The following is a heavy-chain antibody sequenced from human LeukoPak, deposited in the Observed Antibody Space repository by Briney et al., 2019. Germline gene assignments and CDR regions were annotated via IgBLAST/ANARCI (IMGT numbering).Heavy chain of an antibody. D-gene: IGHD3-10*01. CDR3: ARVLRSYYYGSGSLGDWFDP. V-gene: IGHV4-39*07. Sequence: PSETLSLTCTVSGGSISSSSYYWGWIRQPPGKGLEWIGSIYHSGSTNYNPSLNSRVTISVATSKNQFSLNLSSVTAADTAVYYCARVLRSYYYGSGSLGDWFDPWGQGTLVTVSS. CDR2: IYHSGST. CDR1: GGSISSSSYY. J-gene: IGHJ5*02.